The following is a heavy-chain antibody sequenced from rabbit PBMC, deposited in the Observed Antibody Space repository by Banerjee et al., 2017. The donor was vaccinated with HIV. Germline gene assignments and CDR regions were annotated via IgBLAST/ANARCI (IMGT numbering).Heavy chain of an antibody. CDR3: ARNGAGSNYAFNL. V-gene: IGHV1S45*01. Sequence: QEQLEESGGGLVQPEGSLTLTCTASGFSFNNKYVMCWVRQAPGKGLEWIACIGTTYYASWAKGRFTISKTSSTTVSLQMTSLTAADTATYFCARNGAGSNYAFNLWGPGTLVTVS. CDR2: IGTT. D-gene: IGHD8-1*01. CDR1: GFSFNNKYV. J-gene: IGHJ4*01.